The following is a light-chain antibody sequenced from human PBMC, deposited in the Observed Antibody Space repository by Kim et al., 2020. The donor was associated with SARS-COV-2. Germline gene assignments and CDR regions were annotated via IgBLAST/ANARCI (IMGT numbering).Light chain of an antibody. CDR1: SSDVGGYND. Sequence: QSALTQPRSVSGSPGQSVTISGTGTSSDVGGYNDVSWYQQDAGKAPKLMIYDVSKRPSGVPDRFSGSKSGNTASLTISGLQAEDEADYYGSSYAGSSKVIGGSAHLTVL. CDR2: DVS. V-gene: IGLV2-11*01. J-gene: IGLJ2*01. CDR3: SSYAGSSKV.